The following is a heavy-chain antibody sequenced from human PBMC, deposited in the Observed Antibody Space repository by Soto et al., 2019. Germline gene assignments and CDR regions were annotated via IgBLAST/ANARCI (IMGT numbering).Heavy chain of an antibody. CDR2: IYYSGST. Sequence: SETLSLTCTVSGGSISNYYWSWIRQPPGKGLEWIGYIYYSGSTNYNPSLKSRVTISVDTSKNQFSLKLTSVTAADTAIYYCARTHYYDSNWYFYYWGQGTLVTVSS. CDR1: GGSISNYY. CDR3: ARTHYYDSNWYFYY. J-gene: IGHJ4*02. V-gene: IGHV4-59*01. D-gene: IGHD3-16*01.